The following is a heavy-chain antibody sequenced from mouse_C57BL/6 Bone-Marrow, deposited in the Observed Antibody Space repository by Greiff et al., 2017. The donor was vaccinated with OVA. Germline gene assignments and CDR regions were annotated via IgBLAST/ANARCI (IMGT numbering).Heavy chain of an antibody. CDR3: TRDSYDYDDGRYYFDY. V-gene: IGHV5-9-1*02. J-gene: IGHJ2*01. CDR1: GFTFSSYA. CDR2: ISSGGDYI. Sequence: EVKLVESGEGLVKPGGSLKLSCAASGFTFSSYAMSWVRQTPEKRLEWVAYISSGGDYIYYADNVKGRFTISRDNARNTLYLQMSSLKSEDTAMYYCTRDSYDYDDGRYYFDYWGQGTTLTVSS. D-gene: IGHD2-4*01.